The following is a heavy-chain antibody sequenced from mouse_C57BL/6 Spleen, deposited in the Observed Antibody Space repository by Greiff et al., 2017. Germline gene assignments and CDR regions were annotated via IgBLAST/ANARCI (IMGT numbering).Heavy chain of an antibody. D-gene: IGHD2-3*01. CDR3: AKDDGYYVAMDY. Sequence: VKLVESGPELVKPGASVKISCKASGYAFSSSWMNWVKQRPGKGLEWIGRIYPGDGDTNYNGKFKGKATLTADQSSSTAYMQLSSLTSEDSAVYFCAKDDGYYVAMDYWGQGTSVTVSS. J-gene: IGHJ4*01. V-gene: IGHV1-82*01. CDR2: IYPGDGDT. CDR1: GYAFSSSW.